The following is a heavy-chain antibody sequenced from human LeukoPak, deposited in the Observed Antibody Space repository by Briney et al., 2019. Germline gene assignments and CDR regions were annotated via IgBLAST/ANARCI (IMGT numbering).Heavy chain of an antibody. V-gene: IGHV1-8*03. CDR1: GYTFTSYD. D-gene: IGHD3-3*01. CDR2: MNPNSGNT. J-gene: IGHJ4*02. CDR3: ARSLRFLEWLYRAPCFGY. Sequence: ASVKVSCKASGYTFTSYDINWVRQATGQGLEWMGWMNPNSGNTGYAQKFQGRVTITRNTSISTAYMELSSLRSEDTAVYYCARSLRFLEWLYRAPCFGYWGQGTLVTVCS.